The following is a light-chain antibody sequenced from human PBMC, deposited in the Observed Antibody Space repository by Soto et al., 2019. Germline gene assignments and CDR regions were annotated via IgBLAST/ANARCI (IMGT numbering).Light chain of an antibody. CDR2: EVT. V-gene: IGLV2-14*01. CDR3: NSYTTSSALVL. Sequence: QSALTQPASVSGSPGQSITISCTGTSNDVGGFNYVSWYQQHPGKAPKLMIYEVTNRPSGVSNRFSGSKSGNTASLTISGLQAEDEADYYCNSYTTSSALVLFGGGTKLTVL. CDR1: SNDVGGFNY. J-gene: IGLJ2*01.